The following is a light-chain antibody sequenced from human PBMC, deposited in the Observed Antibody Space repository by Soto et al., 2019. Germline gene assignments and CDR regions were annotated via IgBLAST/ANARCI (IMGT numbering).Light chain of an antibody. CDR3: QQYGVSHLMFT. V-gene: IGKV3-20*01. CDR2: DAS. Sequence: EIVLVQSPGTLSLSPGERATLSCRASQSVTNNYLAWYQQKPGQAPRLLIYDASSRATGVPDRFGGSGSGTDFTLTITRLEPEDFAVYYCQQYGVSHLMFTFGQGTKVGVK. J-gene: IGKJ2*01. CDR1: QSVTNNY.